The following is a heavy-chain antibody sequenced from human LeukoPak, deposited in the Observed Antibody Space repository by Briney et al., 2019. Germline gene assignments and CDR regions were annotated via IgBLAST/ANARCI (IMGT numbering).Heavy chain of an antibody. CDR2: ISPNGETT. J-gene: IGHJ1*01. D-gene: IGHD6-19*01. Sequence: PGGSLRLSCAASEFMFSAYWMPWVRHAPGKGLVWVTNISPNGETTYYADSVKGRFTISRDNAKNTLYLEMNSLRGEDTGVYYCVRGTSDWRGVDYWGQGTLVYVSS. CDR1: EFMFSAYW. CDR3: VRGTSDWRGVDY. V-gene: IGHV3-74*01.